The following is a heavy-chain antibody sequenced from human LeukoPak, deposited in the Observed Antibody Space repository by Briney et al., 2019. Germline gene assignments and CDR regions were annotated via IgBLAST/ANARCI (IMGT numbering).Heavy chain of an antibody. J-gene: IGHJ5*02. Sequence: SQTPSLTCSVSGGSISSGSYYWSWIRQHPGKGLEWIGYMYYSGTAYYNPSLRSRATISVDTSKNQFSLKLSSVTAADTAVYYCARAGYDFLGYTNWFDPWGQGTLVTVSS. CDR1: GGSISSGSYY. CDR2: MYYSGTA. D-gene: IGHD3/OR15-3a*01. CDR3: ARAGYDFLGYTNWFDP. V-gene: IGHV4-31*02.